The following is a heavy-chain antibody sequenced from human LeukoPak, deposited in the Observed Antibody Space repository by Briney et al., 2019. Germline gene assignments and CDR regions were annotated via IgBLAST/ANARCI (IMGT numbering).Heavy chain of an antibody. D-gene: IGHD1-26*01. CDR1: GLTFSSYA. J-gene: IGHJ4*02. CDR2: ISYDGSNK. Sequence: AGTLCLSCAASGLTFSSYAMHWVRQAPGKGLEWVAVISYDGSNKYYADSVKGRFTISRDNSKNTLYLQMNSLRAEDTAVYYCARDPQWELRGYFDYWGQGTLVTVSS. CDR3: ARDPQWELRGYFDY. V-gene: IGHV3-30-3*01.